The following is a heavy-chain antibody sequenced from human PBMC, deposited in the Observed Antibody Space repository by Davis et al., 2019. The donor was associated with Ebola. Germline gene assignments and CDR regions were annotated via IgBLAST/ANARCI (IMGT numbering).Heavy chain of an antibody. CDR2: INHSGST. CDR1: GGSISSSSYY. Sequence: SETLSLTCTVSGGSISSSSYYWGWIRQPPGKGLEWIGEINHSGSTNYNPSLKSRVTISVDTSKNQFSLKLSSVTAADTAVYYCARRVGSGYYYYYGMDVWGQGTTVTVSS. J-gene: IGHJ6*02. D-gene: IGHD3-10*01. CDR3: ARRVGSGYYYYYGMDV. V-gene: IGHV4-39*07.